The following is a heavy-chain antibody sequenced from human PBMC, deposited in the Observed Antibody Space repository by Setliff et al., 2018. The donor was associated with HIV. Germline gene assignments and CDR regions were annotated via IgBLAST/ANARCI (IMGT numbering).Heavy chain of an antibody. V-gene: IGHV4-30-4*08. D-gene: IGHD3-16*01. CDR2: IYYSGST. CDR3: ASPLFSYGPLAY. CDR1: GGSISSGGYF. J-gene: IGHJ4*02. Sequence: PSETLSLTCTVSGGSISSGGYFWSWIRQLPGKGLEWIGYIYYSGSTFYNPSLKSRVTISIDTSKNQFSLKLTSVTAADTAVYYCASPLFSYGPLAYWGQGTLVTVCS.